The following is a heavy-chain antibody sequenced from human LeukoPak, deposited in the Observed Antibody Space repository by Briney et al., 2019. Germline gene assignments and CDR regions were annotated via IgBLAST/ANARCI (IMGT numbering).Heavy chain of an antibody. V-gene: IGHV1-69*13. CDR1: GGTFSSYA. D-gene: IGHD6-19*01. CDR2: IIPIFGTA. Sequence: SVKVSCKASGGTFSSYAISWVRQAPGQGLEWMGGIIPIFGTANYAQKFQGRVTITADESTSTAYMELSSLRSEDTAVYYCARAGSIAVAGYNFDYWGQGTLVTVSS. CDR3: ARAGSIAVAGYNFDY. J-gene: IGHJ4*02.